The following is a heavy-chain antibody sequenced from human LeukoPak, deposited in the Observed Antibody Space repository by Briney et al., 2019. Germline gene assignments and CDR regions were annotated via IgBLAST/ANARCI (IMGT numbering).Heavy chain of an antibody. D-gene: IGHD3-16*01. CDR1: GFTFDDYT. Sequence: GGSLRLSCSASGFTFDDYTMHWVRQAPGKGLEWVSLISWDGGSTYYADSVKGRFTISRDNSKNSLYLQMNSLRTEDTALYYCAKDEGEGPSYWGQGTLVTVSS. CDR3: AKDEGEGPSY. J-gene: IGHJ4*02. CDR2: ISWDGGST. V-gene: IGHV3-43*01.